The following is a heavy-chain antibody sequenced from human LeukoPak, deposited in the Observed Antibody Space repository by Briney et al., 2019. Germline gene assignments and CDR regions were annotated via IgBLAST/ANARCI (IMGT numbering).Heavy chain of an antibody. J-gene: IGHJ4*02. V-gene: IGHV3-23*01. CDR1: GFTVSSNC. D-gene: IGHD6-13*01. CDR2: ISGSGGST. Sequence: GGSLRLSCAASGFTVSSNCMSWVRQAPGKGLEWVSAISGSGGSTYYADSVKGRFTISRDNSKNTLYLQMNSLRAEDTAVYYCAIGVAAAGTFDYWGQGTLVTVSS. CDR3: AIGVAAAGTFDY.